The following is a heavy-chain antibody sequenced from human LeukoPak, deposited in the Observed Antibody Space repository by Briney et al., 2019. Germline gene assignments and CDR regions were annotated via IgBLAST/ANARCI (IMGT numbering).Heavy chain of an antibody. Sequence: SETLSLTCTVSGGSISSSSYYWGWIRQPPGKGLEWIASIYCSSSTYYNPSLKSRVTISVDTSKNQFSLKLSSVTAADTAVYYCARHCDSSGYYFLDYWGQGTLVTVSS. CDR2: IYCSSST. CDR1: GGSISSSSYY. J-gene: IGHJ4*02. CDR3: ARHCDSSGYYFLDY. V-gene: IGHV4-39*01. D-gene: IGHD3-22*01.